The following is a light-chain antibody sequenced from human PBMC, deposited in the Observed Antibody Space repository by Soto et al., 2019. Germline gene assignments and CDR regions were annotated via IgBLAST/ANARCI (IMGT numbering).Light chain of an antibody. J-gene: IGLJ3*02. CDR3: QSYDNSLSGPVV. Sequence: QSALTQPASVSGSPGQSITISCTGTNSDLGSYNLVSWYQQHPGKAPKLMIYEVFRRPSGVSNRFSGSKSGTTASLTISGLQAEDEADYYCQSYDNSLSGPVVFGGGTKLTVL. CDR2: EVF. V-gene: IGLV2-23*02. CDR1: NSDLGSYNL.